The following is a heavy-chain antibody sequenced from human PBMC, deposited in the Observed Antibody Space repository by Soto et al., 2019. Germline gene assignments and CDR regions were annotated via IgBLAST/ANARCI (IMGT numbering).Heavy chain of an antibody. V-gene: IGHV1-69*08. D-gene: IGHD4-4*01. Sequence: QVQLVQSGAEVKKPGSSVKVSCKASGGTFSTYTITWVRQAPGQGLEWMGRIIPIIGIINYAQKFQGRVTISADKFTGTAYMELTGLRSDDTALYYCAGDPDSHYNDGHASSYPWGQGTLVTVSS. CDR2: IIPIIGII. J-gene: IGHJ5*02. CDR3: AGDPDSHYNDGHASSYP. CDR1: GGTFSTYT.